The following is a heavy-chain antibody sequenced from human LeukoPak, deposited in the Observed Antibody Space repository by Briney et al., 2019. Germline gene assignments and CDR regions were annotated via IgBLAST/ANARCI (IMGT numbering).Heavy chain of an antibody. CDR2: ISGSGGSA. Sequence: GGSLRLSCTASGFTFGDYAMSWVRQAPGKGLEWVSVISGSGGSAYYADSVKGRFTISRDNSRNTLYLQMSSLRADDTAVYYCVGFRATAGLYWGQGTLVTVSS. CDR3: VGFRATAGLY. D-gene: IGHD6-13*01. CDR1: GFTFGDYA. J-gene: IGHJ4*02. V-gene: IGHV3-64D*06.